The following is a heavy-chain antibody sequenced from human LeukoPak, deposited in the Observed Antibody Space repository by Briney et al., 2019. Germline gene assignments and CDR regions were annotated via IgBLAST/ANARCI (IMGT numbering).Heavy chain of an antibody. CDR2: IYYSGST. J-gene: IGHJ3*02. CDR1: GGSISSYY. CDR3: ARDRLDGGIDI. V-gene: IGHV4-59*01. D-gene: IGHD3-16*01. Sequence: SETLSLTCTVSGGSISSYYWSWIRQPPGKGLEWIGYIYYSGSTNYNPSLKSRVTISVDTSKNQFSLKLSSVTAADTAVYYCARDRLDGGIDIWGQGTMVTVSS.